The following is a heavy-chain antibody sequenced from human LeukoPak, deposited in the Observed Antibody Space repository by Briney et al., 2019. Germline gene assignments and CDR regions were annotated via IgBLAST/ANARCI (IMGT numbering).Heavy chain of an antibody. CDR1: GGSFSGYY. V-gene: IGHV4-34*01. CDR3: ASYYYGSGRTFDY. J-gene: IGHJ4*02. CDR2: INHSGST. Sequence: SETLSLTCGVYGGSFSGYYWNWIRQPPGKGLECIGEINHSGSTNYNPSLKSRVTISVDTSKNQFSLKLSSVTAADTAVYYCASYYYGSGRTFDYWGQGTLVTVSS. D-gene: IGHD3-10*01.